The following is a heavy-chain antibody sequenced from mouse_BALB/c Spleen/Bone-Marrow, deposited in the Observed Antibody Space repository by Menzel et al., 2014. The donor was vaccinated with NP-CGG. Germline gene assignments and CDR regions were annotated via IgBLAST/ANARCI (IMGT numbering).Heavy chain of an antibody. D-gene: IGHD2-14*01. Sequence: QVQLQHPGAELVRPGTSVKVSCKASGYAFTNYLIEWVKQRPGQGLEWIGVINPGSGGTNYNEKFKGKATLTADKSSSTAYMQLSSLTSDDSAVYFCARGDYRSYYFDYWGQGTTLTVSS. J-gene: IGHJ2*01. CDR1: GYAFTNYL. V-gene: IGHV1-54*01. CDR3: ARGDYRSYYFDY. CDR2: INPGSGGT.